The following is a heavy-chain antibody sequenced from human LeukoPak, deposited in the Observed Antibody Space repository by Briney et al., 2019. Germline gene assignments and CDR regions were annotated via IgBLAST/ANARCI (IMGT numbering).Heavy chain of an antibody. Sequence: PGGSLRLCCAASGFIFSDYRVNWVRQAPGKGLEWVASIRQDGSEKTYVDSVKGRFTISRDNTKSSLYLQMSSLTAEDTAVYYCARDGTAAGLYFDLRGQGTLVTVSS. D-gene: IGHD6-13*01. CDR3: ARDGTAAGLYFDL. J-gene: IGHJ4*01. CDR2: IRQDGSEK. CDR1: GFIFSDYR. V-gene: IGHV3-7*01.